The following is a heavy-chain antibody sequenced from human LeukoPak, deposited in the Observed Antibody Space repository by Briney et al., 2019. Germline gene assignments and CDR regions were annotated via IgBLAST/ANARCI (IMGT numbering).Heavy chain of an antibody. V-gene: IGHV3-7*03. J-gene: IGHJ6*02. CDR2: INHNGNVN. CDR1: GFTFSSYW. CDR3: ARGGGLDV. Sequence: WGSLRLSWAASGFTFSSYWMNWARQAPGKGLEWVASINHNGNVNYYVDSVKGRFTISRDNAKNSLYLQMSNLRAEDTAVYFCARGGGLDVWGQGATVTVSS. D-gene: IGHD3-16*01.